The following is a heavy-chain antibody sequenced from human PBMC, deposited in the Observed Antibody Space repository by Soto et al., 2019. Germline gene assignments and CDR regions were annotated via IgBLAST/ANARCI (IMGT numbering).Heavy chain of an antibody. CDR1: GGSISADY. D-gene: IGHD6-25*01. J-gene: IGHJ5*02. Sequence: PSETLPLTCTVSGGSISADYWNWIRQPPGKGLELIGYVYYTGSTNYNPSLKSRVSLSLDPSKNQFSLNLSSVTAADTAVYFCGGGRWFDPWGQGTLVTVSS. CDR2: VYYTGST. V-gene: IGHV4-59*01. CDR3: GGGRWFDP.